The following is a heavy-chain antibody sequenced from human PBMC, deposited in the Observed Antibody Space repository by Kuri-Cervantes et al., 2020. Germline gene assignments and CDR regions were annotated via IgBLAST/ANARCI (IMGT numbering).Heavy chain of an antibody. CDR3: ARTPPIYGDYVSYYFDY. CDR2: TYYRSKWYN. J-gene: IGHJ4*02. V-gene: IGHV6-1*01. Sequence: LRLSCAISGDSVSSNSAAWNWIRQSPSRGLEWLGRTYYRSKWYNDYAVSVKSRITINPDTSKNQFSLQLNSVTPEDTAVYYCARTPPIYGDYVSYYFDYWGQGTLVTVSS. D-gene: IGHD4-17*01. CDR1: GDSVSSNSAA.